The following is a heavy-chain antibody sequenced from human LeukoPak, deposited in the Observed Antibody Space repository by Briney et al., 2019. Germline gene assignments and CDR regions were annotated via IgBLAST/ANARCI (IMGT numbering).Heavy chain of an antibody. V-gene: IGHV4-59*01. J-gene: IGHJ6*03. D-gene: IGHD1-1*01. CDR2: IYYSGST. CDR1: GGSISSYY. CDR3: ARGGGLERGYMDV. Sequence: SETLSLTCTVSGGSISSYYWSWIRQPAGKGLEWIGYIYYSGSTNYNPSLKSRVTISVDTSKNQFSLKLSSVTAADTAVYYCARGGGLERGYMDVWGKGTTVTISS.